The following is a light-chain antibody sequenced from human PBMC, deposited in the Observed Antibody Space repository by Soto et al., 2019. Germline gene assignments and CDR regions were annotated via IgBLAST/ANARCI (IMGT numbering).Light chain of an antibody. CDR2: EVS. CDR3: SSYTTTSSRTLGWV. J-gene: IGLJ3*02. CDR1: SGDIGSYDY. Sequence: QSALTQPASVSGSPGQSITISCTGTSGDIGSYDYVSWYQQHAGKAPKLMIYEVSNRPSGVSNRFSGSKSGNTASLTISGLQPEDEADYFCSSYTTTSSRTLGWVFGGGTNLTVL. V-gene: IGLV2-14*01.